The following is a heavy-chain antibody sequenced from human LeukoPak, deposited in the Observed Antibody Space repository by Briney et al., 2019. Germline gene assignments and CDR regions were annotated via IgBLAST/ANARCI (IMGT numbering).Heavy chain of an antibody. CDR2: INPNSGGT. CDR3: ARDRGWSYYGSGSEHWFDP. V-gene: IGHV1-2*02. CDR1: GYTFTGYY. Sequence: ASVKVSCKASGYTFTGYYMHWVRQAPGQGLEWMGWINPNSGGTNYAQKFQGRVTMTRDTSISTAYMELSRLRSDDTAVYYCARDRGWSYYGSGSEHWFDPWGQGTLVTVSS. D-gene: IGHD3-10*01. J-gene: IGHJ5*02.